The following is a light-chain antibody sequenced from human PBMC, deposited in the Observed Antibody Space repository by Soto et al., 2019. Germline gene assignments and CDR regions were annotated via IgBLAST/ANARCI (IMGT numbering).Light chain of an antibody. V-gene: IGKV1-5*01. CDR3: QQYNSYSPLFT. J-gene: IGKJ3*01. CDR1: QSISSW. CDR2: DAS. Sequence: DIQMTQSPSTLSASVGDRVTITCRASQSISSWLAWYQQKPGKAPKLLIYDASSLESGVPSRFSGSGSGTEFTLTISSLQHDDFATYYCQQYNSYSPLFTFGPGTKVDIK.